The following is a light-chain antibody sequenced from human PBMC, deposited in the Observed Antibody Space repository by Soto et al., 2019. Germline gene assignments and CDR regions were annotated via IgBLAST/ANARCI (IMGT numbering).Light chain of an antibody. CDR3: QQSYSTPRT. CDR1: QSISSY. V-gene: IGKV1-39*01. CDR2: AAS. J-gene: IGKJ1*01. Sequence: DIQMTQPPSFLSASVGDRVTITCRASQSISSYLNWYQQKPGEAPKLLIYAASSLQSGVPSRFSGSGSGTDFTLTISSLQPEDFATYYCQQSYSTPRTFGQGTKVDIK.